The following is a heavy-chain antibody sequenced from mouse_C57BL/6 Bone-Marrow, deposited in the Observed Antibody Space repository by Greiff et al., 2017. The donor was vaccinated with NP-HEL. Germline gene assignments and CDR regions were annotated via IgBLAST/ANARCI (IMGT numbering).Heavy chain of an antibody. Sequence: QVQLQQPGAELVKPGASVKMSCKASGYTFTSYWITWVKQRPGQGLEWIGDISPGSGSTNYNEKFKSKATLTVDTSSSTAYMQLSSLTSEDSAVYYWARPYYSNHYARDYWGQGTSVTVSS. CDR3: ARPYYSNHYARDY. CDR2: ISPGSGST. CDR1: GYTFTSYW. J-gene: IGHJ4*01. D-gene: IGHD2-5*01. V-gene: IGHV1-55*01.